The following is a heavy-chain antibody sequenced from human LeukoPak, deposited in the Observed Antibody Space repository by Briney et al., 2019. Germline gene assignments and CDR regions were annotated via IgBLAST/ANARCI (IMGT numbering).Heavy chain of an antibody. CDR1: GFTFSSYS. J-gene: IGHJ4*02. CDR2: ISSSSGYI. Sequence: GGSLRLSCAASGFTFSSYSMNWVRQAPGKGLEWVSSISSSSGYIYYADSVKGRFTISRDNAKNSLYLQMNSLRAEDTAVYYCARDLYSTMVRGVSGYWGQGTLVTVSS. D-gene: IGHD3-10*01. V-gene: IGHV3-21*01. CDR3: ARDLYSTMVRGVSGY.